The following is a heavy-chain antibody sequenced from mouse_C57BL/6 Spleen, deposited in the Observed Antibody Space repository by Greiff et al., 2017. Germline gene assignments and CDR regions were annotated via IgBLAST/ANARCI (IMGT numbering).Heavy chain of an antibody. D-gene: IGHD2-4*01. CDR1: GYTFTSYG. CDR3: ARESDYYFDY. J-gene: IGHJ2*01. Sequence: VQLQQSGAELARPGASVKLSCKASGYTFTSYGISWVKQRTGQGLDWIGEIYPRSGNTYYNEKFKGKATLTADKSSSTAYMELRSLTSEDSAVYFCARESDYYFDYWGQGTTLTVSS. V-gene: IGHV1-81*01. CDR2: IYPRSGNT.